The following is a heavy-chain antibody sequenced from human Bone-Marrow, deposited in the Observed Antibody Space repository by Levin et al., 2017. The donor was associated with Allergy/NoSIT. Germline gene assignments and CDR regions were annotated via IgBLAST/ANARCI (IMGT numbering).Heavy chain of an antibody. J-gene: IGHJ4*02. V-gene: IGHV3-23*01. D-gene: IGHD3-9*01. Sequence: ETLSLTCAASGFTFSSYAMSWVRQAPGKGLEWVSAISGSGGSTYYADSVKGRFTISRDNSKNTLYLQMNSLRAEDTAVYYCAKDSYYDILTGYFDYWGQGTLVTVSS. CDR3: AKDSYYDILTGYFDY. CDR1: GFTFSSYA. CDR2: ISGSGGST.